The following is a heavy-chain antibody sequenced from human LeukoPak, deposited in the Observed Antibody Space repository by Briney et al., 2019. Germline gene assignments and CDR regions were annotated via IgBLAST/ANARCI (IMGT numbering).Heavy chain of an antibody. CDR1: GFTFSSYA. CDR2: ISYDGSNK. Sequence: GRSLRLSCAASGFTFSSYAMHWVRQAPGKGLAWVAVISYDGSNKYYADSVKGRFTISRDNSKNTLYLQMNSLRAEDTAVYYCARDGGYCSSTSCYDEMSWFDPWGQGTLVTVSS. D-gene: IGHD2-2*03. CDR3: ARDGGYCSSTSCYDEMSWFDP. V-gene: IGHV3-30-3*01. J-gene: IGHJ5*02.